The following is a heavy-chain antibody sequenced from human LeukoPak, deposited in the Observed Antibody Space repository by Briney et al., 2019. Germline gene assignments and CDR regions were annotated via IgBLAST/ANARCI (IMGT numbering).Heavy chain of an antibody. J-gene: IGHJ5*02. Sequence: SETLSLTCTVSGGSISSHYWSWIRQPPGKGLEWIGYIYYSGSTNYNPSLKGRVTISVDTSKNQCSLKLSSVTAADTAVYYCARVAEVKYYYDSSGPRFDPWGQGTLVTVSS. V-gene: IGHV4-59*11. CDR1: GGSISSHY. CDR2: IYYSGST. CDR3: ARVAEVKYYYDSSGPRFDP. D-gene: IGHD3-22*01.